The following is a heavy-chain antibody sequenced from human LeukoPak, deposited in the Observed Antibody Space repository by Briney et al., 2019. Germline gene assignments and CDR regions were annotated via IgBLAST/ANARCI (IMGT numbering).Heavy chain of an antibody. V-gene: IGHV3-23*01. Sequence: GGSLRLSCAASGFTFSSYAMSWVRQAPGKGLEWVSAISGSGGSTYYADSVKGRFTISRDNSKNTLYLQMNSLRAEDTAVYYCARVYYDSWSGYHWGQGTLVTVSS. CDR1: GFTFSSYA. CDR3: ARVYYDSWSGYH. D-gene: IGHD3-3*01. CDR2: ISGSGGST. J-gene: IGHJ5*02.